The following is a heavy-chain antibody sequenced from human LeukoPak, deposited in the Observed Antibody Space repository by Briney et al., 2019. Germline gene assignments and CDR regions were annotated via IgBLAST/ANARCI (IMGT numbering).Heavy chain of an antibody. Sequence: GGSLRLSCAASGFMVNSNYITWVRQAPGKGLEWVSVIYTGGYTNYADSVRGRFTISRDFSQNTLYLQMNSLRVEDTAVYFCARGGSTWDWYFDLWGRGTLVTVSS. D-gene: IGHD6-13*01. CDR3: ARGGSTWDWYFDL. CDR1: GFMVNSNY. V-gene: IGHV3-53*01. CDR2: IYTGGYT. J-gene: IGHJ2*01.